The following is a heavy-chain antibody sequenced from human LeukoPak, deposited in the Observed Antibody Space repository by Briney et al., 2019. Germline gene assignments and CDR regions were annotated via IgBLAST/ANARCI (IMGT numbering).Heavy chain of an antibody. V-gene: IGHV1-24*01. J-gene: IGHJ5*02. CDR2: FDPEDGET. CDR3: ATDVGLGSFDP. D-gene: IGHD3-16*01. CDR1: GYTLTELS. Sequence: ASVKVSCKVSGYTLTELSMHWVRQAPGKGLEWMGGFDPEDGETIYAQKFQGRVSMTEDTSTDTAYMELSSLRSEGTAVYYCATDVGLGSFDPWGQGTLVTVSS.